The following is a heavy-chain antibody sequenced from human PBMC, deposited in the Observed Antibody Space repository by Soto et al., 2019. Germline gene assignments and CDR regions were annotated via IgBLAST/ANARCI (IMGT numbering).Heavy chain of an antibody. CDR1: GGSISSYD. J-gene: IGHJ6*03. Sequence: SETLSLTCTVSGGSISSYDWSWIRQPPGKGLEWIGYIYYSGSTNYNPSLKSRVTISVDTSKNQFSLKLSSVTAADTAVYYCARDKRTYYDFWSGYSDDENYYYYYMDVWGKGTTVTVSS. D-gene: IGHD3-3*01. CDR2: IYYSGST. CDR3: ARDKRTYYDFWSGYSDDENYYYYYMDV. V-gene: IGHV4-59*01.